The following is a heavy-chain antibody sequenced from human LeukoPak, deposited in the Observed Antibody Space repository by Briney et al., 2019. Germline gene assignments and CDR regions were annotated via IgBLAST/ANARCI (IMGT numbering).Heavy chain of an antibody. Sequence: GESLKISCKGSGYSFTSHWIGWVRQMPGKGLEWMGIVNPDDSDTIYSPSFQGQVTISADESITTAYLQWSSLKASDAAMYYCARLRWPRGGRSSFDYWGQGALVTVSS. V-gene: IGHV5-51*01. CDR3: ARLRWPRGGRSSFDY. J-gene: IGHJ4*02. D-gene: IGHD3-10*01. CDR2: VNPDDSDT. CDR1: GYSFTSHW.